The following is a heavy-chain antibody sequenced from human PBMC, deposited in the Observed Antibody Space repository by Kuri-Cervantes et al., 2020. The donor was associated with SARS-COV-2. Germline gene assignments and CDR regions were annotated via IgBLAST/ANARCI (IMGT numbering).Heavy chain of an antibody. CDR2: ISSNGGST. J-gene: IGHJ4*02. CDR3: ARAGRWLQSTPFDY. V-gene: IGHV3-64*04. Sequence: GGSLRLSCSASGFTFSSYAMHWVRQAPGKGLEYVSAISSNGGSTYYADSVKGRFTISRDNAKNSLYLQMNSLRAEDTAVYYCARAGRWLQSTPFDYWGQGTLVTVSS. CDR1: GFTFSSYA. D-gene: IGHD5-24*01.